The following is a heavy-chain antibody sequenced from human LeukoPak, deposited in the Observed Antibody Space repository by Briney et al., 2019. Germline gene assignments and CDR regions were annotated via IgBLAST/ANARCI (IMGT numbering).Heavy chain of an antibody. CDR2: INHSGST. CDR3: ARGPRRYGSGSYCNY. V-gene: IGHV4-34*01. CDR1: GGSFSGCY. Sequence: SETLSLTCAVYGGSFSGCYWSWIRQPPGKGLEWIGEINHSGSTNYNPSLKSRVTISVDTSKNQFSLKLSSVTAADTAVYYCARGPRRYGSGSYCNYWGQGTLVTVSS. J-gene: IGHJ4*02. D-gene: IGHD3-10*01.